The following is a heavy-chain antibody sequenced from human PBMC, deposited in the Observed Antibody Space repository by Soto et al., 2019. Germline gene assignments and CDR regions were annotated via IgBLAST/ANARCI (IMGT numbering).Heavy chain of an antibody. Sequence: PGGSLRSSCSAPGLTFISYSMNWVRQAPGKGLEWVSSISSSSSYIYYADSVKGRFTISRDNAKNSLYLQMNSLRAEDTAVYYCARGYSSGWTWNYWGQGTLVTVSS. CDR1: GLTFISYS. J-gene: IGHJ4*02. CDR2: ISSSSSYI. CDR3: ARGYSSGWTWNY. D-gene: IGHD6-19*01. V-gene: IGHV3-21*01.